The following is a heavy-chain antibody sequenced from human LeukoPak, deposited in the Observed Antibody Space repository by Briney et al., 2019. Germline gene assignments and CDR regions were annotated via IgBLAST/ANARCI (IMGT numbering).Heavy chain of an antibody. CDR2: GHYSGRT. D-gene: IGHD5-12*01. J-gene: IGHJ4*02. V-gene: IGHV4-30-2*01. CDR1: GGSFSSGDHY. Sequence: SQTLSLTCIVSGGSFSSGDHYWSWIRQPPGKGLEWIGYGHYSGRTSYNPSFNSRVTLSVDRSTNQFSLKLRSVTAADTAVYYCARGIVATTGWYFDYWGQGTLVTVSS. CDR3: ARGIVATTGWYFDY.